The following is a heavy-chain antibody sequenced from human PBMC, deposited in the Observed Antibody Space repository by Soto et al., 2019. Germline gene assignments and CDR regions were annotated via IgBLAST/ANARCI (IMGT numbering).Heavy chain of an antibody. CDR3: ARAGYCGPGCYYYFDY. CDR2: ISSNTNFI. D-gene: IGHD2-21*02. Sequence: EVQLVESGGGLVKPGGSLRLSCAASGFSFSSYTMNWVRQAPGEGLEWVSSISSNTNFINYADSVKGRFTISRDNGKNSLYLQMSSVRAEDTAVYYCARAGYCGPGCYYYFDYWGQGTLVTVSS. J-gene: IGHJ4*02. CDR1: GFSFSSYT. V-gene: IGHV3-21*01.